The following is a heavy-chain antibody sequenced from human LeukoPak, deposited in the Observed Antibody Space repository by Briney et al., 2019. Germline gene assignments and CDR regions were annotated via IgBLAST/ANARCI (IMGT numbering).Heavy chain of an antibody. V-gene: IGHV1-69*13. CDR2: IIPIFGTA. J-gene: IGHJ4*02. CDR1: GGTFSSYA. Sequence: SVKVSCKASGGTFSSYAISWVRQAPGQGLEWMGGIIPIFGTANYAQKFQGRVTITADESTSTAYMELSSLRSEDTAVYYCARLLYDYVWGSYHRPNPQQYYFDYWGQGTLATVSS. D-gene: IGHD3-16*02. CDR3: ARLLYDYVWGSYHRPNPQQYYFDY.